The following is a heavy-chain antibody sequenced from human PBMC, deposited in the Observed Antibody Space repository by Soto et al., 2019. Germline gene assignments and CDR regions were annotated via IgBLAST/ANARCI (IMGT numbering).Heavy chain of an antibody. J-gene: IGHJ4*02. CDR3: ARDDVWLILDY. D-gene: IGHD6-19*01. V-gene: IGHV3-21*06. CDR1: GFAFNTYS. Sequence: EVQLVESGGGPVKPGGSLRLSCAASGFAFNTYSMNWVRQAPGKGLEWVAFITRSSSYIYYADSVRGRFTLSRDNAKNSLYLQMNSLRAEDTAIYYCARDDVWLILDYWGQGTLVTVSS. CDR2: ITRSSSYI.